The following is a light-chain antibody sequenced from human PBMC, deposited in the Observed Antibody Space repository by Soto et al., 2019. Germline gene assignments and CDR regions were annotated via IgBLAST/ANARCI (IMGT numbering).Light chain of an antibody. J-gene: IGLJ1*01. CDR3: CSYAGSRASPYV. CDR1: TSDVGGYNY. Sequence: QSVLTQPRSVSGSPGQSVTISCTGTTSDVGGYNYVSWYQQHPGKAPKLMIYDVTKRPSGVPDRFSGSKSGNTASLTISGLQAEDEADYYCCSYAGSRASPYVFGTGTKVTVL. V-gene: IGLV2-11*01. CDR2: DVT.